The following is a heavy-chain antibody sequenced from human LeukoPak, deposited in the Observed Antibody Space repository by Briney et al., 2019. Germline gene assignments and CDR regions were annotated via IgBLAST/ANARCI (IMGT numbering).Heavy chain of an antibody. Sequence: GASVKVSCKASGGTFSSYAISWVRQAPGQGLEWMGRIIPIFGTANYAQKFQGRVTITTDESTSTAYMELSSLRSEDTAVYYCARARSSSWPIDAFDIWGQGTMVTLSS. CDR1: GGTFSSYA. CDR3: ARARSSSWPIDAFDI. V-gene: IGHV1-69*05. J-gene: IGHJ3*02. D-gene: IGHD6-13*01. CDR2: IIPIFGTA.